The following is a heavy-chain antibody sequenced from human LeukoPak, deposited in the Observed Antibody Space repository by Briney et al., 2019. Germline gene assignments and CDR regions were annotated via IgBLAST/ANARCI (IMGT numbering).Heavy chain of an antibody. V-gene: IGHV4-59*01. CDR1: GGSISSYY. D-gene: IGHD6-19*01. CDR2: IYYSGST. J-gene: IGHJ4*02. CDR3: ARSNSSGWKYYFDY. Sequence: PSETLSLTCTVSGGSISSYYWSWIRQPPGKGLEWIGYIYYSGSTNYNPSLKSRVTISVDTSKNQFSLKLSSVTAADTAVYYCARSNSSGWKYYFDYWGQGTLVTVSS.